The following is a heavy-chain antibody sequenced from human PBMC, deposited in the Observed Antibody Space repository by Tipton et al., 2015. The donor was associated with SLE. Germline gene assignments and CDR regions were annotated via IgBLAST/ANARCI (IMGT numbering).Heavy chain of an antibody. J-gene: IGHJ4*02. Sequence: TLSLTCTVSGGSISSHYWSWIRQPPGKGLEWIGYIYYSGSTNYNPPLKSRVTISVDTSKNQFSLKLSSVTAADTAVYYCARGGNGMVATRGFDYWGQGTLVTVSS. CDR1: GGSISSHY. D-gene: IGHD5-12*01. CDR2: IYYSGST. V-gene: IGHV4-59*11. CDR3: ARGGNGMVATRGFDY.